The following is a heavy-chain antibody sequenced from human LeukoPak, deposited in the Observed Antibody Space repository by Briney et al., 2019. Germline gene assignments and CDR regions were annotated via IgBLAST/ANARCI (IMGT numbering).Heavy chain of an antibody. D-gene: IGHD3-22*01. CDR2: ISWNSGSI. CDR1: GFTFDDYA. CDR3: ARHVTTMRSNAFDI. J-gene: IGHJ3*02. V-gene: IGHV3-9*01. Sequence: QPGRSLRLSCAASGFTFDDYAMHWVRQVPGKGLEWVSGISWNSGSIGYADSVKGRFTISRDNAKNSLYLQMNSLRAEDTAVYYCARHVTTMRSNAFDIWGQGTMVTVSS.